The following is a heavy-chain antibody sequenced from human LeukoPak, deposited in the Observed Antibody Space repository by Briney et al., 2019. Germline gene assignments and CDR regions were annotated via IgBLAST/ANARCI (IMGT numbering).Heavy chain of an antibody. CDR3: ARVPGYSYDYYHMDV. J-gene: IGHJ6*03. D-gene: IGHD5-18*01. CDR1: GYTFTGYD. Sequence: ASVKVSCKTSGYTFTGYDMHWVRQAPGQGPEWIGWINPNSGGTNYAQKFQGRVTMTRDTSISTAYMDLSRLRSDDTAVYYCARVPGYSYDYYHMDVWGKGSTVTVSS. CDR2: INPNSGGT. V-gene: IGHV1-2*02.